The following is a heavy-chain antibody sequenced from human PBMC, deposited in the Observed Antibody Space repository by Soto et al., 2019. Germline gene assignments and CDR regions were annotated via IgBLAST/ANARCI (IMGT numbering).Heavy chain of an antibody. CDR3: AKEENYDFWSGYSDP. CDR2: ISGSGGST. V-gene: IGHV3-23*01. CDR1: GFTFSPYP. J-gene: IGHJ5*02. Sequence: GSLRLSCAASGFTFSPYPMSWVRQAPVKGLEWVSAISGSGGSTYYADSVKGRFTISRDNSKNTLYLQMNSLRAEDTAVYYCAKEENYDFWSGYSDPWGQGTLVTVSS. D-gene: IGHD3-3*01.